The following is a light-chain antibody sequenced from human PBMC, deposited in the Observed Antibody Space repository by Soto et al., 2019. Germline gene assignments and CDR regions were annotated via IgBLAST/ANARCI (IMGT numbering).Light chain of an antibody. V-gene: IGKV1-27*01. J-gene: IGKJ4*01. CDR2: GAS. Sequence: DIQMTQPPSSLSASVGDRVTIACRASQGISHYLAWYQQKPGQVPRLLIYGASTLQSGVPSRFSGSGYGTDFTLTISSLQPEDVATYCCQMYTSAPPRFTFGGGTKVEI. CDR3: QMYTSAPPRFT. CDR1: QGISHY.